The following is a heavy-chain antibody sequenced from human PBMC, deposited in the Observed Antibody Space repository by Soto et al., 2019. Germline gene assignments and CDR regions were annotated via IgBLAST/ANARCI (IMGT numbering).Heavy chain of an antibody. J-gene: IGHJ3*02. CDR1: GYTFTGYY. D-gene: IGHD3-22*01. CDR2: INPNSDGT. Sequence: GAPVKASGKASGYTFTGYYMHWVRQAPGQGLEWMGWINPNSDGTTYAQKFQGWVTMTRDTSISTAYMELSRLRSDGTAVYDCARSTNMIVVVIGAFEIWGQGTMVTVSS. CDR3: ARSTNMIVVVIGAFEI. V-gene: IGHV1-2*04.